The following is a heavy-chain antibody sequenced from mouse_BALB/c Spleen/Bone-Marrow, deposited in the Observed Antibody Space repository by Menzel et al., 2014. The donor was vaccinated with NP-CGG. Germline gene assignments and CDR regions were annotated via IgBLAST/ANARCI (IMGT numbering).Heavy chain of an antibody. CDR2: INTNGDNT. V-gene: IGHV5-6-2*01. CDR1: GFTFSSYY. J-gene: IGHJ2*01. Sequence: EVKLVESGGGLVKLGGSPKLSCAASGFTFSSYYMSWVRQTPEKRLELVAAINTNGDNTYYPDTVKGRFTISRDNAKDTLYLQMSSLKSEDTAFYYCAGSYYGTTFDYWGQGSTLTVSS. D-gene: IGHD1-1*01. CDR3: AGSYYGTTFDY.